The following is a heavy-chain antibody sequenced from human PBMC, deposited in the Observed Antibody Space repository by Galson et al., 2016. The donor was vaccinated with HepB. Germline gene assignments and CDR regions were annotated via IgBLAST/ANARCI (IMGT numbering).Heavy chain of an antibody. CDR2: LYWDEDK. Sequence: PALVKPTQTLTLTCTFSGFSFSTSGVGVGWIRQPPGRALEWLALLYWDEDKRYTPSLKSRLTITKDTSKNQVVLTMTNMDPVDTATYYCAIRLGKQWGLAAAFDDWGQGTLVTVSS. J-gene: IGHJ4*02. CDR3: AIRLGKQWGLAAAFDD. V-gene: IGHV2-5*02. CDR1: GFSFSTSGVG. D-gene: IGHD6-13*01.